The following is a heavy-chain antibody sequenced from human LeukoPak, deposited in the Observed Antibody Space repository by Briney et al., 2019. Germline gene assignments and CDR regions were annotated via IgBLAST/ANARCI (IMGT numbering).Heavy chain of an antibody. D-gene: IGHD6-13*01. CDR3: ARVGSIAAAGSPDY. J-gene: IGHJ4*02. CDR2: ISSSINYI. Sequence: GGSLRLSCAASGFTFSSYSLNWVRQAPGKGLEWVSSISSSINYIYYADSVKGRFTISRDNAKNSLSLQVNSLRADDTAVYYCARVGSIAAAGSPDYWGQGTLVTVSS. CDR1: GFTFSSYS. V-gene: IGHV3-21*01.